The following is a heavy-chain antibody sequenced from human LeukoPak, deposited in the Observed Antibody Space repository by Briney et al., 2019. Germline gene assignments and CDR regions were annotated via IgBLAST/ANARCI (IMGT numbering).Heavy chain of an antibody. D-gene: IGHD2-15*01. V-gene: IGHV3-66*04. J-gene: IGHJ5*02. CDR2: IYSDGST. Sequence: PGGSLRLSCAASGFTFGNYAMSWVRQAPGKGLEWVSIIYSDGSTYYADSVKGRFTISRDNSKNTLYLQMSSLRAEDTAIYYCARQFCGGASCYSSWFDPWGQGTLVTVSS. CDR3: ARQFCGGASCYSSWFDP. CDR1: GFTFGNYA.